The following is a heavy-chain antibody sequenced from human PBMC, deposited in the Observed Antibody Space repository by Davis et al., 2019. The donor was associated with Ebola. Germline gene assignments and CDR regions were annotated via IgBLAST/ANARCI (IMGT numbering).Heavy chain of an antibody. CDR1: GGTFTSYG. CDR3: ARGGYCSSTSCYTIQGYYYYGMDV. CDR2: ISDYNGNT. D-gene: IGHD2-2*02. Sequence: AASVKVSCKASGGTFTSYGISWVRQAPGQGLEWMGWISDYNGNTNYAQKLQGRVTMTTDTSTSTAYMELRSLRSDDTAVYSCARGGYCSSTSCYTIQGYYYYGMDVWGQGTTVTVSS. V-gene: IGHV1-18*01. J-gene: IGHJ6*02.